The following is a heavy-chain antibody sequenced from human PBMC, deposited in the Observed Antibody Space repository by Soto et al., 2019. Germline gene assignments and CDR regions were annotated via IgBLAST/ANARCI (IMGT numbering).Heavy chain of an antibody. V-gene: IGHV4-59*01. J-gene: IGHJ5*02. CDR2: IYYSGST. D-gene: IGHD6-19*01. CDR3: ARVSRSVAGIHYNWFDP. Sequence: NPSETLSLTCTVSGGSISSYYWSWIRQPPGKGLEWIGYIYYSGSTNYNPSLKSRVTISVDTSKNQFSLKLSSVTAADTAVYYCARVSRSVAGIHYNWFDPWGQGTLVTVSS. CDR1: GGSISSYY.